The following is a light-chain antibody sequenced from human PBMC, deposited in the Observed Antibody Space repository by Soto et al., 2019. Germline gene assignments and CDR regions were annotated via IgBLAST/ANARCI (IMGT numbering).Light chain of an antibody. J-gene: IGKJ1*01. V-gene: IGKV1-5*01. Sequence: DIQMPQPPSTLSASVGDRVTITCRASKSISSWLAWYQQKPGKAPKLLIYDASSLESGVPSRFSGSGSGTEFTLTISSLQPDDFATYYCQQYNSYSRTFGQGTKVDIK. CDR1: KSISSW. CDR2: DAS. CDR3: QQYNSYSRT.